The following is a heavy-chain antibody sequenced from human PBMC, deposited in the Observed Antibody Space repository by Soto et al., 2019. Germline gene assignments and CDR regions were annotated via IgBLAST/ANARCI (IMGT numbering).Heavy chain of an antibody. V-gene: IGHV1-69*13. CDR1: GGTFSSYA. Sequence: ASVKVSCKASGGTFSSYAISGVRQAPGQGLEWMGGIIPIFGTANYAQKFQGRVTITADESTSTAYMELSSLRSEDTAVYYCARGKRIQLWLGEYYFDYWGQGTLVTVYS. CDR3: ARGKRIQLWLGEYYFDY. CDR2: IIPIFGTA. J-gene: IGHJ4*02. D-gene: IGHD5-18*01.